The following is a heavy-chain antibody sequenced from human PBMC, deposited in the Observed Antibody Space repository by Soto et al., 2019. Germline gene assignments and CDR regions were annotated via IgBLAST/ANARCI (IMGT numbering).Heavy chain of an antibody. CDR3: ASSSGNNYGVGTNYYFDY. J-gene: IGHJ4*02. CDR1: GGSFSTYS. Sequence: SVKVSCKTSGGSFSTYSIVWVRQAPGEGLEWMGGIIPIFGTANYAQKFQDRVTITADKSTNTAFMELSSLKSEDTAMYYCASSSGNNYGVGTNYYFDYWGQGTLVTVSS. D-gene: IGHD1-26*01. CDR2: IIPIFGTA. V-gene: IGHV1-69*06.